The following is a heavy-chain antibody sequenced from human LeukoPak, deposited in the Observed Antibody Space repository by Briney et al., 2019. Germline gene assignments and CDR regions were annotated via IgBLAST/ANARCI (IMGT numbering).Heavy chain of an antibody. J-gene: IGHJ4*02. D-gene: IGHD3-3*01. CDR1: GFTFSSYG. CDR2: ISYDGSNK. V-gene: IGHV3-30*03. CDR3: ARDQYDTWSRRGNFDS. Sequence: GGSLRLSCAASGFTFSSYGMHWVRQAPGKGLEWVAVISYDGSNKYYADSVKGRFTISRDNTKNSLYLQMNSLRVEDTAVFYCARDQYDTWSRRGNFDSWGQGTLVIVSS.